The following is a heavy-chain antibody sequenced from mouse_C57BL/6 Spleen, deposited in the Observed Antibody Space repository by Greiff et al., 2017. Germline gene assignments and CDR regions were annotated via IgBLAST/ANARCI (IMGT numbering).Heavy chain of an antibody. CDR3: AGGHYYSSSNGYFDV. CDR1: GYTFTDYY. J-gene: IGHJ1*03. CDR2: INPYNGGT. D-gene: IGHD1-1*01. V-gene: IGHV1-19*01. Sequence: EVQLQESGPVLVKPGASVKMSCKASGYTFTDYYMNWVKQSHGKSLEWIGVINPYNGGTSYNQKFKGKATLTVDKSSSTAYMRLNCLTSGNSAVYYCAGGHYYSSSNGYFDVWGTGTTVTVSS.